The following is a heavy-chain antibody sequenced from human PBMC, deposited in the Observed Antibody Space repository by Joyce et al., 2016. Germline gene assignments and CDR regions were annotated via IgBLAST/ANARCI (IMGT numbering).Heavy chain of an antibody. CDR1: GDSIISNDW. CDR2: FNLGGTT. J-gene: IGHJ4*02. CDR3: TRGSGGGH. Sequence: QVQLQESGPGLVKPSETLSLTCSVSGDSIISNDWWSWVRQPPGMGLQWIGEFNLGGTTSYSPSLRSRVTISLDKSKNQFFLRLRSVTAADTALYFCTRGSGGGHWGPGTLVTVSS. D-gene: IGHD2-15*01. V-gene: IGHV4-4*02.